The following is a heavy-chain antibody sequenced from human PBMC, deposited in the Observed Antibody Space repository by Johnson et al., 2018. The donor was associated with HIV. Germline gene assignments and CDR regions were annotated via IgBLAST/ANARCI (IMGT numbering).Heavy chain of an antibody. J-gene: IGHJ3*02. CDR3: ARDRRNYDDSSGYPDFDAFDI. Sequence: QVQLVESGGGVVQPGRSLRLSCAASGFTFSSSAMHWVRQAPGKGLEWVAVISYDGSNKYYADSVKGRFTISRDNAKKSLYLQMNSLRAEDTALYYCARDRRNYDDSSGYPDFDAFDIWGQGTMVTVSS. V-gene: IGHV3-30*04. CDR2: ISYDGSNK. D-gene: IGHD3-22*01. CDR1: GFTFSSSA.